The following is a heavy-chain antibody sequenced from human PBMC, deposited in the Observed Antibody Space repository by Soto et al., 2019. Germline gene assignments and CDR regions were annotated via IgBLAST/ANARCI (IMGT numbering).Heavy chain of an antibody. CDR2: IYYSGST. J-gene: IGHJ4*02. Sequence: QLQLQESGPGLVKPSETLSLTCTVSGGSISSSSYYWGWIRQPPGKGLEWIGSIYYSGSTYYNPPMKSPVTVSVGTSKNRFTQKLYSVTATATDVYYCARRYYGSGSYYCLGRWGKGTLVTVFS. CDR1: GGSISSSSYY. V-gene: IGHV4-39*01. D-gene: IGHD3-10*01. CDR3: ARRYYGSGSYYCLGR.